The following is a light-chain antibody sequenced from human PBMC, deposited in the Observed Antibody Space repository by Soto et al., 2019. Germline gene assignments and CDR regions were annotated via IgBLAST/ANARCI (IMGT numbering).Light chain of an antibody. J-gene: IGKJ1*01. Sequence: EIVLTQSPATLSLSPGERATLSCRASQSVSSYLAWYQQKPGQAPRLLIYDASNRATGIPARFSGSGSGTDFTLTISSLEPEDFAVYYCQQRSNWPWTFGQGPKVDTK. CDR3: QQRSNWPWT. V-gene: IGKV3-11*01. CDR2: DAS. CDR1: QSVSSY.